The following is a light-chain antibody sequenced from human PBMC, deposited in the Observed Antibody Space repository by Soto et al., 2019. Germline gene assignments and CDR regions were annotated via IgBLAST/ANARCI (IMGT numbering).Light chain of an antibody. Sequence: EKVLTQSPATLSLAPGKRATLSCRASQSVSNFLAWYQQKAGQAPRLLIYDTSNRAGGIPARFSGSGSGTDFTLTISSLEPEDFAVYYCQQRINWPLSFGGGTKVDIK. CDR3: QQRINWPLS. J-gene: IGKJ4*01. V-gene: IGKV3-11*01. CDR1: QSVSNF. CDR2: DTS.